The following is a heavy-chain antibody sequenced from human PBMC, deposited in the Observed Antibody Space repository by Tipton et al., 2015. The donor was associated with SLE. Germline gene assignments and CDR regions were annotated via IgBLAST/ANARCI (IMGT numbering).Heavy chain of an antibody. V-gene: IGHV3-49*04. CDR3: ARSHWGYGPGY. D-gene: IGHD7-27*01. J-gene: IGHJ4*02. Sequence: SLRLSCTASGFTFGDYAMSWVRQAPGKGLEWVGFIRSKAYGGTTEYAASVKGRFTISRDDSKSIAYLQMNSLKIEDTAVYYCARSHWGYGPGYRGQGTLVTVSS. CDR2: IRSKAYGGTT. CDR1: GFTFGDYA.